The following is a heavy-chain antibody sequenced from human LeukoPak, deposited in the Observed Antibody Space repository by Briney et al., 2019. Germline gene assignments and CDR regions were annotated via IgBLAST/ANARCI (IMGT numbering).Heavy chain of an antibody. CDR3: ARALHYSGIDP. CDR2: ITGSGGNT. D-gene: IGHD2-21*01. J-gene: IGHJ5*02. CDR1: GFTFSSSA. Sequence: PGGSLRLSCAASGFTFSSSAMSWVRQAPGRGLEWVSGITGSGGNTYYADSVKGRFTISRDNSKNTLYLQMNSLRAEDTAVYYCARALHYSGIDPWGQGTLVTVSS. V-gene: IGHV3-23*01.